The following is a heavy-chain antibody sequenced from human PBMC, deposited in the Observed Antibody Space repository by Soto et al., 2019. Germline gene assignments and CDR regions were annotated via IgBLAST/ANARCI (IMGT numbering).Heavy chain of an antibody. Sequence: GESLKISCAASGFTFSSYAMSWVRQAPGKGLEWVSAISGSGGSTYYADSVKGRFTISRDNSKNTLYLQMNSLRAEDTAVYYCAKDPPAVAGTDRYFQHWGQGTLVTVSS. V-gene: IGHV3-23*01. CDR3: AKDPPAVAGTDRYFQH. CDR2: ISGSGGST. J-gene: IGHJ1*01. CDR1: GFTFSSYA. D-gene: IGHD6-19*01.